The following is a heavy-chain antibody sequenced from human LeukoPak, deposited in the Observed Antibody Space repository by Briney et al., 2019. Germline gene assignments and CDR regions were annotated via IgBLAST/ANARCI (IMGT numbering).Heavy chain of an antibody. D-gene: IGHD2-8*01. J-gene: IGHJ3*02. CDR3: ARAPNGFGAFDI. CDR1: GGSMRSYY. Sequence: PSETLSLTCTVSGGSMRSYYWVWIRQPPGKGLEWIGYIYYSGSTDYNPSLKSRVTISVDTSKNQFSLKMSSVTAADTAVYYCARAPNGFGAFDIWGPGTMVTASS. V-gene: IGHV4-59*01. CDR2: IYYSGST.